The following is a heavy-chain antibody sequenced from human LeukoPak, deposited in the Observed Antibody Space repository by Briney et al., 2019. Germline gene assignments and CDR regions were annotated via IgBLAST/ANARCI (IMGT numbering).Heavy chain of an antibody. CDR1: GGSISSSNW. CDR2: IYHSGST. CDR3: AREGGYSSSSKFFDY. J-gene: IGHJ4*02. D-gene: IGHD6-6*01. Sequence: SETLSLTCAVSGGSISSSNWWSWVRQPPGKGLEWIGEIYHSGSTNCNPSLKSRVTISVDKSKNQFSLKLSSVTAADTAVYYCAREGGYSSSSKFFDYWGQGTLVTVSS. V-gene: IGHV4-4*02.